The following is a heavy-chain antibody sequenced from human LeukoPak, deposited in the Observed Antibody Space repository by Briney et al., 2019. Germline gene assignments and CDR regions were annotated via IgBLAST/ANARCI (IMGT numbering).Heavy chain of an antibody. J-gene: IGHJ3*02. V-gene: IGHV1-69*06. CDR2: IIPIFGTA. CDR3: AREPIVVVITTSHDAFDI. Sequence: GSSVKVSCKASGGTFSSYAISWVRQAPGQGLEWMGRIIPIFGTANYAQKFQGRVTITADKTTSTAYMELSSLRSEDTAVYYCAREPIVVVITTSHDAFDIWGQGTMVTVSS. D-gene: IGHD3-22*01. CDR1: GGTFSSYA.